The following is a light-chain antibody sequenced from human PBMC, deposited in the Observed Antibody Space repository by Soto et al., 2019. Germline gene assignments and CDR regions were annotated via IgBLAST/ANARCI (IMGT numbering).Light chain of an antibody. Sequence: ESVLTQSPGTLSLSPGERATLSCRASQSVSSSYLAWYQQKPGQAPRLLIYGASSRATGIPDRFSGSGSGTDFTLTIRRLEPEDFAVYYCQQYGSSLFTFGPGTKVDIK. V-gene: IGKV3-20*01. CDR2: GAS. CDR1: QSVSSSY. J-gene: IGKJ3*01. CDR3: QQYGSSLFT.